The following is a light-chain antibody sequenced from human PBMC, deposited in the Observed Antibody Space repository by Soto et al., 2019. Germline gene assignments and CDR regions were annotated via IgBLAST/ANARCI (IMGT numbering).Light chain of an antibody. CDR3: HQYGDSPQT. CDR2: GTS. CDR1: QSVTTSY. J-gene: IGKJ1*01. V-gene: IGKV3-20*01. Sequence: EIVLTQSPGTLSLSPGERATLSCRTSQSVTTSYLAWYQQKPGQAPRLLIYGTSIRATGVPDRFSGSGSATDFTLTISRLDPEDFAVYYCHQYGDSPQTFGQGTKVEI.